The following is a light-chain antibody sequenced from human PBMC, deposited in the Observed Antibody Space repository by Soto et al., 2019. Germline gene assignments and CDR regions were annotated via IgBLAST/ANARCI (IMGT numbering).Light chain of an antibody. CDR1: SSNIETNT. CDR3: ATWDDRLNGVV. V-gene: IGLV1-44*01. J-gene: IGLJ2*01. CDR2: TDN. Sequence: QSVLTQPPSASGTPGQRVTIFCSGSSSNIETNTVNWYQQLPGTAPKLLIYTDNQRPSGVPDRFSGSKSATSASLAISGLQSDDEADYYCATWDDRLNGVVFGRGTQLTVL.